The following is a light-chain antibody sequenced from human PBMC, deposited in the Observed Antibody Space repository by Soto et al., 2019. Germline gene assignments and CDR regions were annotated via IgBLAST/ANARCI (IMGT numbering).Light chain of an antibody. J-gene: IGKJ1*01. Sequence: VMTQSPDTLSVSPGERATLXXRASETVRSNLAWYQQKPGQAPRXLIYGASNRATGIPDRFSGSGSGTDFTLTISGLEPEDFAVYYCQHFGNSLWTFGQGTKVDIK. V-gene: IGKV3-20*01. CDR2: GAS. CDR1: ETVRSN. CDR3: QHFGNSLWT.